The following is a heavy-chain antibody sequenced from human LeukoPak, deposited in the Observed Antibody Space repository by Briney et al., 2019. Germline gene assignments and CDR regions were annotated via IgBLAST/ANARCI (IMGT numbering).Heavy chain of an antibody. CDR3: ATINDVSDY. V-gene: IGHV3-23*01. CDR1: GFTFSSYA. J-gene: IGHJ4*02. Sequence: GGSLRLSCAASGFTFSSYAMNWVRQAPGKGLEWVSSITRSGGSTYYADSVKGRFTISRDNSKNTLYLQMNTLRAEDTAVYYCATINDVSDYWGQRTLVTVSS. CDR2: ITRSGGST.